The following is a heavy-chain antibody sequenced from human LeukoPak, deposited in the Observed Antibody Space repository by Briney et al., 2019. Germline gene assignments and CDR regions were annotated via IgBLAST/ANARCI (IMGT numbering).Heavy chain of an antibody. D-gene: IGHD6-13*01. CDR1: GGSISSTSYY. CDR2: IYYSVST. Sequence: SETLSLTCTVSGGSISSTSYYWGWIRQPPGKGLEWIGSIYYSVSTYYNPSLKSRVTISLDTSKNHFSLKLSSVTAADTAMYYCARHEGYSSSSDYWGQGTLVTVSS. J-gene: IGHJ4*02. V-gene: IGHV4-39*01. CDR3: ARHEGYSSSSDY.